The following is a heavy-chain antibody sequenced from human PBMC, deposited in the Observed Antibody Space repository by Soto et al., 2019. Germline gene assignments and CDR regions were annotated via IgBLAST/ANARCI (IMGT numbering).Heavy chain of an antibody. CDR1: GFTFSSYG. V-gene: IGHV3-30*18. CDR3: AKDLRRAFYGMDV. Sequence: QVQLVESGGGVVQPGTSLRLSWAASGFTFSSYGMHWVRLAPGKGLEWVTLLSYDGSNEYYADSVKGRFTISRDNSKNTLYLQMNSLRTEDTAVYYCAKDLRRAFYGMDVWGQGTTVIVSS. CDR2: LSYDGSNE. D-gene: IGHD3-9*01. J-gene: IGHJ6*02.